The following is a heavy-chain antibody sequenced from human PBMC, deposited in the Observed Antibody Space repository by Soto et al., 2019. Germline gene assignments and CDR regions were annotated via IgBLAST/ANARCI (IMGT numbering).Heavy chain of an antibody. CDR2: INSDARTT. CDR1: GFTFSTSW. Sequence: EVQLVESGGGLVQPGGSLRLSCAASGFTFSTSWMHWVRQAAGKGLVWVSRINSDARTTNYADTVKGRFTISRDNAKNPLYLQMDSLTAEDTAVYYCARGPNGWFGYDYWGQGTLVTVSS. J-gene: IGHJ4*02. CDR3: ARGPNGWFGYDY. D-gene: IGHD3-10*01. V-gene: IGHV3-74*01.